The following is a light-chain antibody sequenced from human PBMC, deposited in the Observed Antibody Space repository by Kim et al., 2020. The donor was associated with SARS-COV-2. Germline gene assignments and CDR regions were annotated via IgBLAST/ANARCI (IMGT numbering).Light chain of an antibody. CDR2: SDT. J-gene: IGLJ3*02. Sequence: SYELTQPPSVSVAPGKTARITCGGNNIGSKSVHWYQQKPDQAPVLVIYSDTDRPSGIPERFSGSNSGNTATLTISRVEAGDEADYSCQVWDSSSDHPVFG. V-gene: IGLV3-21*04. CDR3: QVWDSSSDHPV. CDR1: NIGSKS.